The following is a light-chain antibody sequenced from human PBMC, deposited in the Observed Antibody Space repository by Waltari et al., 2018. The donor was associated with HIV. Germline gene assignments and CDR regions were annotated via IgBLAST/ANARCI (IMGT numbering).Light chain of an antibody. Sequence: HSALTQLASVSASPGQSLTISCTGTNSACGIANYVSWYQQHPGKVPKVILYEVLRRPSGVSHRFSGSQSGNTASLTISGLQAEDEADYFCSSYTSNDTVLFGGGTKVTVL. J-gene: IGLJ2*01. CDR3: SSYTSNDTVL. CDR1: NSACGIANY. V-gene: IGLV2-14*01. CDR2: EVL.